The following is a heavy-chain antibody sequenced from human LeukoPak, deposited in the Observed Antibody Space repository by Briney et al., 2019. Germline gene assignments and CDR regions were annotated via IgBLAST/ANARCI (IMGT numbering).Heavy chain of an antibody. CDR1: GFTFSSYA. CDR2: ISYDGSNK. J-gene: IGHJ6*02. V-gene: IGHV3-30-3*01. CDR3: ARIGGGWPLFYYYYGMDV. D-gene: IGHD3-16*01. Sequence: GGSLRLSCAASGFTFSSYAMHWVRQAPGKGLEWVAVISYDGSNKYYADSVKGRFTISRDNSKNTLYLQMNSLRAEDTAVYYCARIGGGWPLFYYYYGMDVWGQGTTVTVSS.